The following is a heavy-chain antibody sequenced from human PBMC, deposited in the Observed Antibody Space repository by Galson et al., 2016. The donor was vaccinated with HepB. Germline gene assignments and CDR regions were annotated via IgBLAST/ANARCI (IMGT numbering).Heavy chain of an antibody. Sequence: TLSLTCTVSNDSINSGVYYWTWIRQFPGKGLEWIGYVLHSGSTYYNPSLKSRVILSIDASKNQFSLKLSSVTAADTAMYYCARDLSPLGRRWFDPWGQGTLVTVSS. D-gene: IGHD1-26*01. CDR1: NDSINSGVYY. V-gene: IGHV4-31*03. CDR3: ARDLSPLGRRWFDP. CDR2: VLHSGST. J-gene: IGHJ5*02.